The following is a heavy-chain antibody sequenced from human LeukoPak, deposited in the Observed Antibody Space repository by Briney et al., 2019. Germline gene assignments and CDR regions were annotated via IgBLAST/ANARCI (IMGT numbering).Heavy chain of an antibody. CDR2: IYTSGGT. Sequence: SETLSLTCTVSGDSISSYYWSWIRQPPGKGLEWIGYIYTSGGTNYIPSLKGRVTISIDTSKNQFSLKLSSVTVADSAVYYCARLTRLSTSPDRYYLDYWGQGTLVTVSS. CDR3: ARLTRLSTSPDRYYLDY. J-gene: IGHJ4*02. D-gene: IGHD6-6*01. CDR1: GDSISSYY. V-gene: IGHV4-4*09.